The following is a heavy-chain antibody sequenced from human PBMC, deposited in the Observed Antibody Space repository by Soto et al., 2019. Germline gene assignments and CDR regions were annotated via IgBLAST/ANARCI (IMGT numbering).Heavy chain of an antibody. Sequence: SQTLSLTCAISGDSVSSNSAAWNWIRQSPSRGLEWLGRTYYRSKWYNDYAVSVKSRITINPDTSKNQFSLQLNSVTPEDTAVYYCARYRKFYYYSSGQAAIDDFDIWGQGTMVTV. V-gene: IGHV6-1*01. D-gene: IGHD3-22*01. CDR1: GDSVSSNSAA. CDR2: TYYRSKWYN. J-gene: IGHJ3*02. CDR3: ARYRKFYYYSSGQAAIDDFDI.